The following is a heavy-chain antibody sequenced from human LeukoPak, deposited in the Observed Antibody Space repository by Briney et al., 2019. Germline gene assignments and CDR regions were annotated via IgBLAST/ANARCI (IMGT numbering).Heavy chain of an antibody. CDR3: ARLGRYYYYYGMDV. J-gene: IGHJ6*02. D-gene: IGHD1-26*01. V-gene: IGHV4-34*01. CDR2: INHSGST. Sequence: GSLGLSCAASGFTFSSYGMHWMRQPPGKGLEWIGEINHSGSTNYNPSLKSRVTISVDTSKNQFSLKLSSVTAADTAVYYCARLGRYYYYYGMDVWGQGTTVTVSS. CDR1: GFTFSSYG.